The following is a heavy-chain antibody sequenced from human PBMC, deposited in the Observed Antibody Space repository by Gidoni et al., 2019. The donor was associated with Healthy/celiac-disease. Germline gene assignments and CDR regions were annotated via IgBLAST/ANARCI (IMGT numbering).Heavy chain of an antibody. D-gene: IGHD3-22*01. CDR1: GFPFSSYG. V-gene: IGHV3-33*01. CDR2: IWYDGSNK. Sequence: QVQLVESGGGVVQPGRSLRLSCAASGFPFSSYGMHWVRQAPGKGLEWVAVIWYDGSNKYYADSVKGRFTISRDNSKYTLYLQMNSLRAEDTAVYYCARGTYYDSSGYPSGMDVWGQGTTVTVSS. J-gene: IGHJ6*02. CDR3: ARGTYYDSSGYPSGMDV.